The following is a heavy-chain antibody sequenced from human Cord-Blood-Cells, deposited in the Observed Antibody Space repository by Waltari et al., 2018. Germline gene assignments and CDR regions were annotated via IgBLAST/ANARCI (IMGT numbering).Heavy chain of an antibody. CDR2: INPNSGGT. CDR3: ARVTSRSSYYFDY. J-gene: IGHJ4*02. CDR1: GYTFTGYY. D-gene: IGHD6-6*01. Sequence: GQSGAEVKKPGASVKVSCKASGYTFTGYYMHWVRQAPGQGLEWMGWINPNSGGTNYAQKFQGRVTMTRDTSISTAYMELSRLRSDDTAVYYCARVTSRSSYYFDYWGQGTLVTVSS. V-gene: IGHV1-2*02.